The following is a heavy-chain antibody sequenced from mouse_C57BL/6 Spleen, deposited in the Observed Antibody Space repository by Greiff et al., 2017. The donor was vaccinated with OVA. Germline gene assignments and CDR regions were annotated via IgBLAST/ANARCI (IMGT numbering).Heavy chain of an antibody. CDR2: ISYDGSN. CDR1: GYSITSGYY. D-gene: IGHD2-2*01. J-gene: IGHJ3*01. V-gene: IGHV3-6*01. Sequence: VQLKESGPGLVKPSQSLSLTCSVTGYSITSGYYWNWIRQFPGNKLEWMGYISYDGSNNYNPSLKNRISITRDTSKNQFFLKLNSVTTEDTATYYCARDGYWVAYWGQGTLVTVSA. CDR3: ARDGYWVAY.